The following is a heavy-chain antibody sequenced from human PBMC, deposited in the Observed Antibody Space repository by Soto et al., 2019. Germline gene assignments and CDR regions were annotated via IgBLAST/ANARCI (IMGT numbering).Heavy chain of an antibody. CDR2: SNAGNGNT. CDR1: GYTFTSYA. J-gene: IGHJ6*02. CDR3: ARVVLRFLEWLPRTYYGMDV. D-gene: IGHD3-3*01. Sequence: GASVKVSCKASGYTFTSYAMHWVRQAPGQRHEWMGWSNAGNGNTKYSQEFQGRVTITRDTSASTAYMELSRLRSEDMAVYYCARVVLRFLEWLPRTYYGMDVWGQGTTVTVSS. V-gene: IGHV1-3*02.